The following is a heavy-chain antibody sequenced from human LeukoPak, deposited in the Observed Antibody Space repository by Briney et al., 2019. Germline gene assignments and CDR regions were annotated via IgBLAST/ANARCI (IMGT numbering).Heavy chain of an antibody. CDR3: AKEKKYYYDGSGYPGYDY. J-gene: IGHJ4*02. V-gene: IGHV3-7*01. CDR2: IKQDGSEK. CDR1: GFTFSSYW. D-gene: IGHD3-22*01. Sequence: GGSLRLSCAASGFTFSSYWMSWVRQAPGKGLEWVANIKQDGSEKYYVDSVKGRFTISRDNAKNSLYLQMNSLRAEDTAVYYCAKEKKYYYDGSGYPGYDYWGQGTLVTVSS.